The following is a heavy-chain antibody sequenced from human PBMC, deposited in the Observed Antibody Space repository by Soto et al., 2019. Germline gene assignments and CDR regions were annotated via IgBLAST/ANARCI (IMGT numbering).Heavy chain of an antibody. J-gene: IGHJ5*02. CDR3: ARDRHNNFFDP. CDR2: IYYSGST. Sequence: VQLEESGPGLVKPSQTLSLTCTVSGASMSSGGYYCTWIRQSPGKGLEWIGYIYYSGSTYYNPSLESRVAISLDTSRSQFSLTLHSVTAADTAIYYCARDRHNNFFDPWGQGTLVTVSS. V-gene: IGHV4-31*03. CDR1: GASMSSGGYY. D-gene: IGHD6-6*01.